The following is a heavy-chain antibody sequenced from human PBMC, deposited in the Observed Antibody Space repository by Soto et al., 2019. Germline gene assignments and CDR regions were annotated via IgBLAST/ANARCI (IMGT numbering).Heavy chain of an antibody. CDR3: AKDNGPYYYCGMDV. CDR2: ISYDGSNK. Sequence: QVQLVESGGGVVQPGRSLRLSCAASGFTFSSYGMHWVRQAPGKGLEWVAVISYDGSNKYYADSVKGRFTISRDNXKNTLYQQMNSLRAEDTAVYYCAKDNGPYYYCGMDVWGQGTTVTVSS. J-gene: IGHJ6*02. V-gene: IGHV3-30*18. CDR1: GFTFSSYG.